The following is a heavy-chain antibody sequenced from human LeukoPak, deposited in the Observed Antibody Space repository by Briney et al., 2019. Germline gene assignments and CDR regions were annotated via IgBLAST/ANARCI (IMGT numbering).Heavy chain of an antibody. CDR1: GGSINSSSYS. D-gene: IGHD3-22*01. V-gene: IGHV4-39*01. Sequence: PSETLSLTCTVSGGSINSSSYSWGWIRQPPGKGLEWIGTIYYSGRTYYNPSLKSRVTISVDTSQNLFSLKLSSVTAADTAVYYCAKRYYSDNSGYFDSWGQGTLVTVSS. CDR2: IYYSGRT. J-gene: IGHJ4*02. CDR3: AKRYYSDNSGYFDS.